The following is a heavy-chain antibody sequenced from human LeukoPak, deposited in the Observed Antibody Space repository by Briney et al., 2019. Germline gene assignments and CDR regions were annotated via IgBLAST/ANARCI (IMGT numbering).Heavy chain of an antibody. J-gene: IGHJ4*02. D-gene: IGHD3-22*01. Sequence: GGSLRLSCAASGFTFSSYAMSWVRQAPGKGLEWVSAISGSGGSTYYADSVKGRFTISRDNSKNTLYLQMNSLRADDTAVYYCARALDSSGYYSGYWGQGTLVTVSS. CDR3: ARALDSSGYYSGY. V-gene: IGHV3-23*01. CDR1: GFTFSSYA. CDR2: ISGSGGST.